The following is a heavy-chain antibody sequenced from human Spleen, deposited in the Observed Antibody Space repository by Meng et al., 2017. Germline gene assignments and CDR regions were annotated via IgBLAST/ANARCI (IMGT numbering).Heavy chain of an antibody. D-gene: IGHD6-19*01. V-gene: IGHV3-23*01. CDR3: ASGIAVAGSSYYYYYGMDV. J-gene: IGHJ6*02. Sequence: GESLKISCAASGFTFSSYAMSWVRQAPGKGLEWVSAISGSGGSTYYADSVKGRFTISRDNSKNTLYLQMNSLRAEDTAVYYCASGIAVAGSSYYYYYGMDVWGQGTTVTVSS. CDR2: ISGSGGST. CDR1: GFTFSSYA.